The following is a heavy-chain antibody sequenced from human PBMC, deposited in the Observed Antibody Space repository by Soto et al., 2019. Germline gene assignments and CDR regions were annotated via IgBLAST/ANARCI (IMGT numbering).Heavy chain of an antibody. CDR1: GFTFSEYS. CDR3: VKVSTFYDILTGYYSTNFFDP. D-gene: IGHD3-9*01. V-gene: IGHV3-64D*06. CDR2: ISSDGDIT. Sequence: GGSLRLSCSASGFTFSEYSMHWVRQAPGKGLQYVSTISSDGDITYYADSVKGRFTISRDNSKNTLYLQMNSLRPEDTAVYYCVKVSTFYDILTGYYSTNFFDPWGQGTLVTVSS. J-gene: IGHJ5*02.